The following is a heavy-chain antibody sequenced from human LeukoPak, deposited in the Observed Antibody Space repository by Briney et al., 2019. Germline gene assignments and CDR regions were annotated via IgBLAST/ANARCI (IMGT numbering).Heavy chain of an antibody. CDR1: GFTFSSYA. D-gene: IGHD3-22*01. CDR3: TRTRWTSGYYFDY. J-gene: IGHJ4*02. CDR2: ISGSGSST. Sequence: GGSLRLSCAASGFTFSSYAMGWVRQAPGKGLEWVSAISGSGSSTYYTDSVKGRFTISRDNSKNTLFLQMNSLRVEDTAVYYCTRTRWTSGYYFDYWGQGTLVTVSS. V-gene: IGHV3-23*01.